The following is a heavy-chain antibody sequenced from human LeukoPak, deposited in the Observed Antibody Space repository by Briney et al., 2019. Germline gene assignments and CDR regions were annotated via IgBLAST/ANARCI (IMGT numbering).Heavy chain of an antibody. CDR3: ARGNDYGDYG. J-gene: IGHJ4*02. CDR2: IYYSGRT. CDR1: GDSISRSDSY. Sequence: SETLSLTCSVSGDSISRSDSYWDWIRQPPGKGLEWIGTIYYSGRTYYSPSLKSRVAMSVDASNNQFSLKLSSVTAADTAVYYCARGNDYGDYGWGQGTLVTVSP. V-gene: IGHV4-39*01. D-gene: IGHD4-17*01.